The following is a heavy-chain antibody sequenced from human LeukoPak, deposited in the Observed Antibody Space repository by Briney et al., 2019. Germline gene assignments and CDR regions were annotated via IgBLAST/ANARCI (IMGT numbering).Heavy chain of an antibody. Sequence: ASVKVSCKASGYSFTGHYMHWVRQAPEQGPEWMGWINPKSGGTNYAQKFQGRVTMTRDTSISTAYMDMSSLRSDDTAVYYCARNSWFGESSDAFDMWGQGTMVTVSS. CDR1: GYSFTGHY. J-gene: IGHJ3*02. CDR3: ARNSWFGESSDAFDM. CDR2: INPKSGGT. D-gene: IGHD3-10*01. V-gene: IGHV1-2*02.